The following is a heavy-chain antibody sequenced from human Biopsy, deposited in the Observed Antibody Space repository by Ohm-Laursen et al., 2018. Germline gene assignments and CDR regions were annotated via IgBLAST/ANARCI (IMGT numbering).Heavy chain of an antibody. J-gene: IGHJ4*02. CDR3: ATPFQYYDSWGGYPPFDH. V-gene: IGHV1-69*10. CDR1: GGTFSNYA. CDR2: IIAVSGLV. Sequence: ASVKVSCKVSGGTFSNYAISWVRQAPGEGLEWMGGIIAVSGLVNYAPKFQGRVSITADKSATTAYMELSNLKSEDTAVYYCATPFQYYDSWGGYPPFDHWGQGTLVTVSS. D-gene: IGHD3-3*01.